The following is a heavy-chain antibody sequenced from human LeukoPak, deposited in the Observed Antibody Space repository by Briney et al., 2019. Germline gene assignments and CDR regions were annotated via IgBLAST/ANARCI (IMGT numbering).Heavy chain of an antibody. CDR3: ARGAVAGYYYYGMDV. CDR1: GYTFTGYY. Sequence: ASVKVSCKASGYTFTGYYMHWVRQAPGQGLEWMGWINPNSGGTNYAQKFQGWVTMTRDTSISTAYMELSRLRSDDTAVYYCARGAVAGYYYYGMDVWGQGTTVTVSS. D-gene: IGHD6-19*01. V-gene: IGHV1-2*04. CDR2: INPNSGGT. J-gene: IGHJ6*02.